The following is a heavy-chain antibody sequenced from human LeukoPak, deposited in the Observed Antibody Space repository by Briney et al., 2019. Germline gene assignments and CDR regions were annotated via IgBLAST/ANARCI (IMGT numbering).Heavy chain of an antibody. CDR2: IYPRDSDT. CDR3: ARQESMIRGYYSDL. J-gene: IGHJ4*02. Sequence: GESLKISCKTSGDMFTNYWIGWGRQKPGTGVGWMGIIYPRDSDTRYSPSFQGQVTISADKSISTAYLEWSSLKASDTAMYYCARQESMIRGYYSDLWGQGTLVTVSS. D-gene: IGHD3-10*01. CDR1: GDMFTNYW. V-gene: IGHV5-51*01.